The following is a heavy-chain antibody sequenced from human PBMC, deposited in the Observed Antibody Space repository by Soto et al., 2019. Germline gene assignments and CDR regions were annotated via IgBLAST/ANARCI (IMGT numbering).Heavy chain of an antibody. Sequence: ASVKVSCKVSGYTLTGLSMHWVRQAPGKGLEWMGGFDPEDGETIYAQKFQGRVTMTEDTSTDTAYMELSSLRSEDTAVYYCATTPYYGNLPSVWGQGTLVTVSS. CDR1: GYTLTGLS. D-gene: IGHD1-26*01. CDR2: FDPEDGET. V-gene: IGHV1-24*01. CDR3: ATTPYYGNLPSV. J-gene: IGHJ4*02.